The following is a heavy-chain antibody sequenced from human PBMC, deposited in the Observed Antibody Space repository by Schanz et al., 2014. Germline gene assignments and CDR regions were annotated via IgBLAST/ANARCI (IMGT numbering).Heavy chain of an antibody. CDR3: AKIERNED. V-gene: IGHV3-23*04. D-gene: IGHD1-1*01. J-gene: IGHJ4*02. Sequence: EAHLVESGGGLVEPGGSLRLSCATSGFSLDIFAVSWVRQAPGKGLEWVSAISGRDGSTYYADSVKGRFTISRDNSKNTLYLQMNSLRAEDTAVYFCAKIERNEDWGQGTLXIVSS. CDR1: GFSLDIFA. CDR2: ISGRDGST.